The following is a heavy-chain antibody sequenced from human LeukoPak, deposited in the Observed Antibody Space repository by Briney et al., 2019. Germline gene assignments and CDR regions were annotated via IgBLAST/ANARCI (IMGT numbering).Heavy chain of an antibody. D-gene: IGHD3-22*01. V-gene: IGHV4-59*12. CDR3: ASPLGGSGYYYY. J-gene: IGHJ4*02. CDR1: GGSISSYY. Sequence: PSETLSLTCTVSGGSISSYYWSWIRQPPGKGLEWIGYIYYSGSTNYNPSLKSRVTISVDTSKNQFSLKLSSVTAADTAVYYCASPLGGSGYYYYWGQGTLVTVSS. CDR2: IYYSGST.